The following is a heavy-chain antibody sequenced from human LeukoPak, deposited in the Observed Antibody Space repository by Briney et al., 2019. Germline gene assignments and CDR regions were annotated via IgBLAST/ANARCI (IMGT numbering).Heavy chain of an antibody. CDR3: AKDRWPSGVYYYMDV. J-gene: IGHJ6*03. Sequence: QSGGSLRLSCAASGFTFSSFGMHWVRQAPGEGLEWVAVIWSDGSNKYYADSVKGRFTISRDNSKNTLYLQMSSLRAEDTAVYYCAKDRWPSGVYYYMDVWGKGTTVTVSS. CDR2: IWSDGSNK. CDR1: GFTFSSFG. D-gene: IGHD4-23*01. V-gene: IGHV3-33*06.